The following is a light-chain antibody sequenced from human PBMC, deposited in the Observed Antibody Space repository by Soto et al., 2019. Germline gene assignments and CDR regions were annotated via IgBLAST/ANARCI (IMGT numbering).Light chain of an antibody. V-gene: IGLV3-21*02. CDR2: DDS. CDR1: NIGSKG. CDR3: QVWDSSGDYVV. J-gene: IGLJ2*01. Sequence: SYELTQPPSMSVAPGQTARITCGGNNIGSKGVNWYQQRPGQAPVLVVYDDSHRPSGIPERFSGSNSGNTATLTISRVEAGDEADYYCQVWDSSGDYVVFGGGTKVTVL.